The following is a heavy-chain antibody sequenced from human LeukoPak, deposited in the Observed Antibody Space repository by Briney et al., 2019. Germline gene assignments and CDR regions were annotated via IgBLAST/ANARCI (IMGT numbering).Heavy chain of an antibody. Sequence: SETLSLTCTVSSNSIRTYYWSWIRQPPGKGLECIGYMFDSGRTNYNPSLKSRVTISVDMSKNQFSLKLRSVTAADTAVYYCARHGAGYSFDFWGQGTLVSVSS. CDR3: ARHGAGYSFDF. V-gene: IGHV4-59*08. D-gene: IGHD5-12*01. CDR2: MFDSGRT. CDR1: SNSIRTYY. J-gene: IGHJ4*02.